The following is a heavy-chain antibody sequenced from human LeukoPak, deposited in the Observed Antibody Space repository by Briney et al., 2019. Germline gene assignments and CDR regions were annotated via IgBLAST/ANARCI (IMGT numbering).Heavy chain of an antibody. CDR2: ISGSGGST. J-gene: IGHJ4*02. Sequence: GGALRLSCAASGFTFSSYAMSWVRQAPGKGLEGVSAISGSGGSTYYADSVKGRFTISRDNSKNTLYLQMHSLRAEDMAVYYCAKRGQQLRTFDYWGQGTLVTVSS. CDR3: AKRGQQLRTFDY. CDR1: GFTFSSYA. D-gene: IGHD6-13*01. V-gene: IGHV3-23*01.